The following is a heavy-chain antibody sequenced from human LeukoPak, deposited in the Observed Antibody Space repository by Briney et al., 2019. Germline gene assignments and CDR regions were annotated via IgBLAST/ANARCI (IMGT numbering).Heavy chain of an antibody. J-gene: IGHJ4*02. CDR1: GFTLSSYA. CDR3: ARDFGWLSGFDN. D-gene: IGHD3-9*01. CDR2: ISYDGTNK. Sequence: PGGSLRLSCAASGFTLSSYAIHWVRQAQSKGLEWVANISYDGTNKYYADSVRGRFNISRDNSKNTLYLQMNSLRAEDTAVYYCARDFGWLSGFDNWGQGTLVTVSS. V-gene: IGHV3-30*04.